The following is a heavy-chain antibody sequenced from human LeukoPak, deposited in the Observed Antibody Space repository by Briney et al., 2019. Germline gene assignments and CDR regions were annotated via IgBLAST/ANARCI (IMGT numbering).Heavy chain of an antibody. CDR1: GGSISSYY. V-gene: IGHV4-34*01. D-gene: IGHD3-9*01. Sequence: SETLSLTCTVSGGSISSYYWSWIRQPPGKGLEWIGEINHSGSTNYNPSLKSRVTISVDTSKNQFSLKLSSVTAADTAVYYCARLIKYYDILTGLGRGYYYYMDVWGKGTTVTISS. CDR3: ARLIKYYDILTGLGRGYYYYMDV. J-gene: IGHJ6*03. CDR2: INHSGST.